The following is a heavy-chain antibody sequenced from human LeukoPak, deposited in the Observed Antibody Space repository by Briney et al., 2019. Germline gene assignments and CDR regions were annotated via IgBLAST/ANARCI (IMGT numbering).Heavy chain of an antibody. Sequence: PGRSLRLSCGASGFTFRSYAMSWVRQAPGKGLEWVSAISGSGGSTYYADSVKGRFTISRENARNSLYLQMNSLRAGDTAVYYCARGGYSYGKPDAFDIWGQGTMVTVSS. CDR1: GFTFRSYA. V-gene: IGHV3-23*01. D-gene: IGHD5-18*01. CDR3: ARGGYSYGKPDAFDI. J-gene: IGHJ3*02. CDR2: ISGSGGST.